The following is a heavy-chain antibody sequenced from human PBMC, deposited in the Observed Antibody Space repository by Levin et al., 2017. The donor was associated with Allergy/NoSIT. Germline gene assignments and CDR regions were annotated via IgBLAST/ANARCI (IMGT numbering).Heavy chain of an antibody. J-gene: IGHJ6*02. V-gene: IGHV3-7*01. CDR1: GFTFSRFS. Sequence: GGSLRLSCVGSGFTFSRFSMSWLRQAPGKGLEWVACVNEDGSERYYVGSVMGRFSISRDNTENSLYLQMNSLTAEDTAIYYCVRGRTAVDFWGQGTTVTVSS. CDR2: VNEDGSER. CDR3: VRGRTAVDF.